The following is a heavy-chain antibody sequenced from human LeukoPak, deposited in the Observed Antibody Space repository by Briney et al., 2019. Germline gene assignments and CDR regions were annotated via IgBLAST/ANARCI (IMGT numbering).Heavy chain of an antibody. CDR1: GFTFDDYA. D-gene: IGHD2-15*01. CDR2: ISWNSGRI. CDR3: ARGWVNCSGGSCYSGNDYYYYYYMDV. V-gene: IGHV3-9*01. J-gene: IGHJ6*03. Sequence: GGSLRLSCAASGFTFDDYAMHWVRQAPGKGLEWVSGISWNSGRIGYADSVKGRFTISRDNAKNSLYLQMNSLRAEDTAVYYCARGWVNCSGGSCYSGNDYYYYYYMDVWGKGTTVTVSS.